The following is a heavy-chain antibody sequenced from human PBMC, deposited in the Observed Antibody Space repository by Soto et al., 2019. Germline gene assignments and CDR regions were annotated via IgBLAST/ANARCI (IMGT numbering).Heavy chain of an antibody. J-gene: IGHJ4*02. CDR1: GYTFTSYG. CDR3: ARDLGFDKIFGVVIGY. CDR2: ISAYNGNT. Sequence: ASVKVSCKASGYTFTSYGISWVRQAPGQGLEWMGWISAYNGNTNFAQKLQGRVTMTTDTSTSTAYMELRSLRSDDTAVYYCARDLGFDKIFGVVIGYWGQGTLVTVSS. V-gene: IGHV1-18*04. D-gene: IGHD3-3*01.